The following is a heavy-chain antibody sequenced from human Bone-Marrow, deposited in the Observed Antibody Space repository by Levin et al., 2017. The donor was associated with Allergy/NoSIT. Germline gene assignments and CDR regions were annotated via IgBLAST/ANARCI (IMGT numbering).Heavy chain of an antibody. Sequence: PSETLSLTCTVSGDSISDFYWSWIRQPQGKGLEWIGWGSYSGSTNYNPSLKSRVAISIDPSKNQLSLKVSSVTAADTAVYYCARNYDFWSGYRTPLGMDVWGQGTTVTVSS. J-gene: IGHJ6*02. CDR1: GDSISDFY. CDR3: ARNYDFWSGYRTPLGMDV. V-gene: IGHV4-59*08. CDR2: GSYSGST. D-gene: IGHD3-3*01.